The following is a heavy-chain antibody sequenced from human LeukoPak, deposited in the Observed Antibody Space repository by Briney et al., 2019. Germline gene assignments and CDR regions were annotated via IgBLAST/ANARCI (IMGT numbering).Heavy chain of an antibody. D-gene: IGHD3/OR15-3a*01. V-gene: IGHV3-15*01. CDR3: TTDWTLGPPPSGDY. J-gene: IGHJ4*02. CDR2: IKSKADGGTT. CDR1: GFTFSNAW. Sequence: GGSLRPSCAASGFTFSNAWMSWVRQAPGKGLEWVGRIKSKADGGTTDYAAPVKGRFTISRDDSKNTLYLQMNSLKTEDTAVYYCTTDWTLGPPPSGDYWGQGTLVTVSS.